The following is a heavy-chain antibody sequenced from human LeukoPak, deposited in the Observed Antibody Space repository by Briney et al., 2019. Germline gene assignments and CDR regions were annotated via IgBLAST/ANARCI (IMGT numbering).Heavy chain of an antibody. CDR1: GGTFSSYA. CDR2: MNPNSGNT. J-gene: IGHJ6*02. CDR3: ARGNSVGSSWYWGYYYYGMDV. V-gene: IGHV1-8*02. Sequence: ASVKVSCKASGGTFSSYAISWVRQATGQGLEWMGWMNPNSGNTGYAQKFQGRVTMTRNTSISTAYMELSSLRSEDTAVYYCARGNSVGSSWYWGYYYYGMDVWGQGTTVTVSS. D-gene: IGHD6-13*01.